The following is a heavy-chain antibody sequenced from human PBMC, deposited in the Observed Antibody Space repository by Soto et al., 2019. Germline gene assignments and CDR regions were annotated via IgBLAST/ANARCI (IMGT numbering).Heavy chain of an antibody. CDR2: IYHSGST. CDR1: SGSISNSNW. CDR3: ARDLSAWSTKYFDY. D-gene: IGHD3-3*01. Sequence: QVQLQESGPGLVKPSGTLSLTCAVSSGSISNSNWWSWVRQPPGKGLEWIGEIYHSGSTNYNPSLKSRVTISVDKSKNQFSLKLNSVTAADTAVYYCARDLSAWSTKYFDYWGQGTLVTVSS. V-gene: IGHV4-4*02. J-gene: IGHJ4*02.